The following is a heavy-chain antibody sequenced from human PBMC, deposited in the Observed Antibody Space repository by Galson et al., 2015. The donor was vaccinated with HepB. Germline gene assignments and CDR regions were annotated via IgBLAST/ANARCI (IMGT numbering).Heavy chain of an antibody. V-gene: IGHV5-51*01. CDR2: IYPDDSET. Sequence: QSGAEVKKSGESLKISCQGSGYRFTDYWIGWVRQMSGEGLEWMGMIYPDDSETRFSPSFQGQVTISADKSLRTVYLQWSSLEASDTAMYYCARFGGATFIKHHFDQWGPGTLVTVFS. J-gene: IGHJ4*02. CDR3: ARFGGATFIKHHFDQ. CDR1: GYRFTDYW. D-gene: IGHD4-23*01.